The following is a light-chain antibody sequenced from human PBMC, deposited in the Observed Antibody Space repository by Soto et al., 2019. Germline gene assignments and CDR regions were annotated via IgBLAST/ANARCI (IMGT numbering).Light chain of an antibody. V-gene: IGLV2-11*01. CDR2: DVS. J-gene: IGLJ2*01. CDR1: SSDVGGYNY. CDR3: CSYAGSYPLV. Sequence: QSALTKPRSVSGSPGQSVTISCTGTSSDVGGYNYVSWYQQHPGKAPKLMIYDVSKRPSGVPDRFSGSKSGNTASLTISGLQAEDEADYYCCSYAGSYPLVFGGGTKVTVL.